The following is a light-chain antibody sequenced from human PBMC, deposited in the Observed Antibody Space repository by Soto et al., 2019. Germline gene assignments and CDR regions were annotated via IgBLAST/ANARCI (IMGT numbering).Light chain of an antibody. J-gene: IGLJ2*01. CDR3: AAWDDSLRGVA. V-gene: IGLV1-47*01. CDR1: SSNIGSNY. Sequence: QSVVTQPPSASGTPGQRVTISCSGSSSNIGSNYVYWYQQLPGTAPKLLISRNNQRPSGVPDRFSGSKSGTSASLAISGLRSEDEADYYCAAWDDSLRGVAFGGGTKVTVL. CDR2: RNN.